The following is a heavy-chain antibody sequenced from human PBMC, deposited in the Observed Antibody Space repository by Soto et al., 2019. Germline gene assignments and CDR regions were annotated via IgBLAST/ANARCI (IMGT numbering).Heavy chain of an antibody. CDR2: IIPIFGTA. J-gene: IGHJ6*02. CDR1: GGTFSSYA. V-gene: IGHV1-69*12. Sequence: QVQLVQSGAEVKKPGSSVKVSCKASGGTFSSYAISWVRQAPGQGLEWMGGIIPIFGTANYAQKFQGRVTITADESTSTAYMELSSLRSEDTAVYYCASADIVLVPAAIDPAYYCGMDVWGQGTTVTVSS. D-gene: IGHD2-2*02. CDR3: ASADIVLVPAAIDPAYYCGMDV.